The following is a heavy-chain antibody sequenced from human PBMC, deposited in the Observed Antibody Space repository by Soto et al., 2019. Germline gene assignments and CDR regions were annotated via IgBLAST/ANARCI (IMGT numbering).Heavy chain of an antibody. Sequence: EVQLVEAGGGLVEPGGSLGLSCTASGFTFTSACMNWVRQAPGKGLEWVGRIKSETDGGTKAFTAPVRDRFTISSDDAEKMVSLHMNSLIEEDTAVYYCIGQIRFYGLVFMYWVQGTPVTVSS. CDR1: GFTFTSAC. D-gene: IGHD3-3*01. V-gene: IGHV3-15*07. CDR3: IGQIRFYGLVFMY. CDR2: IKSETDGGTK. J-gene: IGHJ4*02.